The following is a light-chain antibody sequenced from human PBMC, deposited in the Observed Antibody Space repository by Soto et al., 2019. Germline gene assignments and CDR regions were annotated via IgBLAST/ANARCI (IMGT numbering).Light chain of an antibody. J-gene: IGKJ2*01. V-gene: IGKV1-33*01. CDR1: QDINKQ. CDR3: QHFASLPYT. Sequence: DIQMAQSPSSLSASIGDTVTVTCQASQDINKQLNWFRQEPGKAPQLLIYDASNLERGVPSRFRGSGSGTEFIFTINSLQADDVATYYCQHFASLPYTFGQGTKLEV. CDR2: DAS.